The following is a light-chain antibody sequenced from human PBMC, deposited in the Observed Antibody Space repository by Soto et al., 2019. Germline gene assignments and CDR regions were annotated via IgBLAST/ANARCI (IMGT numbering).Light chain of an antibody. Sequence: QSVLTQPASVSGSPGQSITISCTGTSSDVGSYNLVSWYQQHPGKAPKLMIYEVSKRPSGVSNRFSGSKSGNTASLTISGLQAADEADYYCCSYAGSIPDVXGARTKVTVL. CDR3: CSYAGSIPDV. CDR2: EVS. V-gene: IGLV2-23*02. CDR1: SSDVGSYNL. J-gene: IGLJ1*01.